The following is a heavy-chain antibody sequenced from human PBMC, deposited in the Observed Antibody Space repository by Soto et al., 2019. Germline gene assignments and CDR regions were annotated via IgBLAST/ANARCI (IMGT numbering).Heavy chain of an antibody. CDR2: IIPILGIA. CDR1: GGTFSSHT. J-gene: IGHJ3*02. D-gene: IGHD1-7*01. V-gene: IGHV1-69*02. CDR3: ARGRSWNYGAGDAFDI. Sequence: ASVKVACKASGGTFSSHTISWVRQAPGQGLEWMGRIIPILGIANYAQKFQGRVTITADKSTSTAYMELSSLRSEDTAVYYCARGRSWNYGAGDAFDIWGQGTMVTVSS.